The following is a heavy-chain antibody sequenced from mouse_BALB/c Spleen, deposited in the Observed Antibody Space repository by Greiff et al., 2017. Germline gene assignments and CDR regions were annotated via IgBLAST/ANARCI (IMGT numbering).Heavy chain of an antibody. Sequence: QVQLKESGAELMKPGASVKISCKATGYTFSSYWIEWVKQRPGHGLEWIGEILPGSGSTNYNEKFKGKATFTADTSSNTAYMQLSSLTSEDSAVYYCARLITTQVPHWYFDVWGAGTTVTVSS. CDR1: GYTFSSYW. CDR3: ARLITTQVPHWYFDV. CDR2: ILPGSGST. V-gene: IGHV1-9*01. J-gene: IGHJ1*01. D-gene: IGHD2-4*01.